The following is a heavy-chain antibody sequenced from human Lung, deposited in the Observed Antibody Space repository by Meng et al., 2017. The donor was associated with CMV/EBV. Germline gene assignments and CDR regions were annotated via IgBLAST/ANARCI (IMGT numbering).Heavy chain of an antibody. CDR1: GGSLGDYF. CDR2: IDHSGST. CDR3: ARMIMNNYDYHFAMDV. Sequence: GSLRLXXTVYGGSLGDYFWTWIRQPPGKGLEWIGEIDHSGSTKYNPSPKSRATISDDASKNQLSLKLRSLTAADTAVYYCARMIMNNYDYHFAMDVWGQGXSVTFSS. D-gene: IGHD3-16*01. J-gene: IGHJ6*02. V-gene: IGHV4-34*01.